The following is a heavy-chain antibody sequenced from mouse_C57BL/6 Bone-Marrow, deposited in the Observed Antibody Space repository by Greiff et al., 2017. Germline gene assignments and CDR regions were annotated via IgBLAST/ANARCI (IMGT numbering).Heavy chain of an antibody. CDR2: INPSSGYT. D-gene: IGHD2-1*01. CDR1: GYTFTSYW. V-gene: IGHV1-7*01. J-gene: IGHJ1*03. Sequence: QVQLQQSGAELAKPGASVKLSCKASGYTFTSYWMHWVKQRPGQGLEWIGYINPSSGYTKYNQKFKDKATLTADKSSRTAYMQLSSLTHEDSAVYYCARLGSTMGTTWYFDVWGTGTTVTVSA. CDR3: ARLGSTMGTTWYFDV.